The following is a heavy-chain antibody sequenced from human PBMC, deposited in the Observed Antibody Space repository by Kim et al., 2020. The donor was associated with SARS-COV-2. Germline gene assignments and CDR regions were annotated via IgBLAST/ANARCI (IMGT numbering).Heavy chain of an antibody. CDR1: GFTFSSYA. J-gene: IGHJ4*02. CDR3: AKDAGDYYDRHFDY. V-gene: IGHV3-23*01. D-gene: IGHD3-22*01. Sequence: GGSLRLSCAASGFTFSSYAMSWVRQAPGKGLEWVSGISGSAGSTYYADSVKGRFTISRDNSKNTLYLQMNSLRAEDTAVYYCAKDAGDYYDRHFDYWGQGTLVTVSS. CDR2: ISGSAGST.